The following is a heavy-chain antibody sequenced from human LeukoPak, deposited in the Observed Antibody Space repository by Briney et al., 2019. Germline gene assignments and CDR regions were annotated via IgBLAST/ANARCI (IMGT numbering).Heavy chain of an antibody. D-gene: IGHD2-15*01. Sequence: GGSLRLSCAASGFTFSDYYMSWIRQAPGKGLEWVSYISGSGTTIYYADSVKGRFTISRDNAKNSLYLQMNSLRAEDTAVYYCARAVAYCSAGNCHLPEGYWGQGTLVTVSS. CDR2: ISGSGTTI. V-gene: IGHV3-11*01. CDR1: GFTFSDYY. J-gene: IGHJ4*02. CDR3: ARAVAYCSAGNCHLPEGY.